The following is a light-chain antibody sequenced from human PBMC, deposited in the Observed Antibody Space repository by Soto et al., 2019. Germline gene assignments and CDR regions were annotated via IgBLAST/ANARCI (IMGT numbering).Light chain of an antibody. CDR3: STWDDSLNGPL. V-gene: IGLV1-44*01. J-gene: IGLJ2*01. CDR2: SNS. Sequence: SVLTQPPSASGTPGQRVTISCSGGSSNIGGNTVNWYQQLPGAAPKLIIFSNSQRPSGVPDRLSGSKSGTSASLAIGGLQSEDEAEYYCSTWDDSLNGPLFGGGTKLTVL. CDR1: SSNIGGNT.